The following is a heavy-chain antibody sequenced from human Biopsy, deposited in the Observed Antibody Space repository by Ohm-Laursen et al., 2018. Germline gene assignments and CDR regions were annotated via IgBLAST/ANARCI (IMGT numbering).Heavy chain of an antibody. Sequence: SETLSLTCSVSGDSISSYYWSWIRQPPGKGLQWIGYVYYTGSTDYNPSLQSRVTISVDTSKNHFSLRLRSVTPADTAVYYCARAAFGPFDSWGQGVLVTVSS. CDR1: GDSISSYY. CDR3: ARAAFGPFDS. D-gene: IGHD3-16*01. V-gene: IGHV4-59*01. CDR2: VYYTGST. J-gene: IGHJ4*02.